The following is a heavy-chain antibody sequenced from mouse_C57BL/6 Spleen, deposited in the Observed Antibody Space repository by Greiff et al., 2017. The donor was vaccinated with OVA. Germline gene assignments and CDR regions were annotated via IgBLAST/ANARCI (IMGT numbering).Heavy chain of an antibody. CDR2: INPYNGGT. CDR1: GYTFTDYY. D-gene: IGHD3-2*02. CDR3: AQTAQAPWFAY. Sequence: EVQLQQSGPVLVKPGASVKMSCKASGYTFTDYYMNWVKQSHGKSLEWIGVINPYNGGTSYNQKFKGKATLTVDKSSSTAYMELNSLTSEDSAVYYCAQTAQAPWFAYWGQGTLVTVSA. V-gene: IGHV1-19*01. J-gene: IGHJ3*01.